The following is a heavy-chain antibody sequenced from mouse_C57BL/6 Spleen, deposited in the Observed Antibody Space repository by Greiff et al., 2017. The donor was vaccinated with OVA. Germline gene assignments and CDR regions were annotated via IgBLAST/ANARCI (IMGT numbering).Heavy chain of an antibody. CDR1: GYTFTSYW. J-gene: IGHJ4*01. Sequence: QFQLQQPGAELVMPGASVKLSCKASGYTFTSYWMHWVKQRPGQGLEWIGEIDPSDSYTNYNQKFKGKSTLTVDKSSSTAYMQLSSLTSEDSAVYYCARSGSSYEAMDYWGQGTSVTVSS. V-gene: IGHV1-69*01. CDR3: ARSGSSYEAMDY. D-gene: IGHD1-1*01. CDR2: IDPSDSYT.